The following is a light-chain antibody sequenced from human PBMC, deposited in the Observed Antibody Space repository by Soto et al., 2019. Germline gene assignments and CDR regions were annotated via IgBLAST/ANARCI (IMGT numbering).Light chain of an antibody. Sequence: QSVLTQPPSASGSPGQSVTNSCTGTTSDIGRYNYVSWYQQHPGTAPKLIIYEVRKRPSGVPDRFSASKSANSASLTVSGLQPEDEADYYCGSYGGSNNWVFGGGTKLTVL. CDR1: TSDIGRYNY. CDR3: GSYGGSNNWV. J-gene: IGLJ3*02. CDR2: EVR. V-gene: IGLV2-8*01.